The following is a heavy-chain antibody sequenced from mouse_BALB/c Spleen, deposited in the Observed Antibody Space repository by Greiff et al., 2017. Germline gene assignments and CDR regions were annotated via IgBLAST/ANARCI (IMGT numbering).Heavy chain of an antibody. V-gene: IGHV5-17*02. CDR3: ARRHDYAMDY. Sequence: EVNVVESGGGLVQPGGSRKLSCAASGFTFSSFGMHWVRQAPEKGLEWVAYISSGSSTIYYADTVKGRFTISRDNPKNTLFLQMTSLRSEDTAMYYCARRHDYAMDYWGQGTSVTVSS. CDR2: ISSGSSTI. J-gene: IGHJ4*01. D-gene: IGHD6-1*01. CDR1: GFTFSSFG.